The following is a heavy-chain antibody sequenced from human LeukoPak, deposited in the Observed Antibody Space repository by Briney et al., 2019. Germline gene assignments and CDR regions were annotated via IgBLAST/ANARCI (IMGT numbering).Heavy chain of an antibody. CDR2: IWYGGSNK. D-gene: IGHD6-25*01. CDR3: AKAADYSQGPMDV. J-gene: IGHJ6*03. Sequence: PGGSLRLSCAASGFTFSSYGMHWVRQAPGKGLEWVAVIWYGGSNKYYADSVKGRFTISRDNSKNTLYLQMNSLRAEDTAVYYCAKAADYSQGPMDVWGKGTTVTASS. V-gene: IGHV3-30*02. CDR1: GFTFSSYG.